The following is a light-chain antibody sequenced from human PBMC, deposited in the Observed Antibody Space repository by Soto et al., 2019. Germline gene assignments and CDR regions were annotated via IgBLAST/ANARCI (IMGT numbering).Light chain of an antibody. J-gene: IGLJ1*01. V-gene: IGLV2-11*01. CDR2: DVN. CDR3: AAWDDSLNAYV. Sequence: QSALTQPRSVSGSPGQSVTFSCTGTSGDIGAYNYVSWYQFHPGKAPKMIIYDVNKRPSGVPDRFSGSKSGTSASLAISGLQSEDEADYYCAAWDDSLNAYVFGTGTKLTVL. CDR1: SGDIGAYNY.